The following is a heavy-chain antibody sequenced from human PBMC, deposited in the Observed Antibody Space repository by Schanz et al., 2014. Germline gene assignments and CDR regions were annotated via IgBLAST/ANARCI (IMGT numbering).Heavy chain of an antibody. CDR2: ISYDGINK. CDR3: RLWFGELYYGMDV. J-gene: IGHJ6*02. Sequence: QVHLVESGGGVVQPGGSLRLSCAASGFNFSTYALHWVRQAPGKGLEWVAVISYDGINKYYADSVKGRFTISRDNSKNTLYLQMNSLRAEDTAVYYCRLWFGELYYGMDVWGQGTTVTVSS. V-gene: IGHV3-30*04. D-gene: IGHD3-10*01. CDR1: GFNFSTYA.